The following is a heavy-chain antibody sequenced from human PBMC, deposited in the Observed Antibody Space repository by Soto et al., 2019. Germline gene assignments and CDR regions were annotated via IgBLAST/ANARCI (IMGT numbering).Heavy chain of an antibody. CDR3: GKGSDGYIYFYYFDY. CDR2: ISYDGSNK. Sequence: QVQLVESGGGVVQPGRSLRLSCAASGFTFSSYDMHWVRQAPGKGLEWVAVISYDGSNKYYADYVKGRFTISRDNSKNTMYLQMNSLRGEDTAVYCCGKGSDGYIYFYYFDYWGQGTLVTVSS. J-gene: IGHJ4*02. CDR1: GFTFSSYD. V-gene: IGHV3-30*18. D-gene: IGHD5-12*01.